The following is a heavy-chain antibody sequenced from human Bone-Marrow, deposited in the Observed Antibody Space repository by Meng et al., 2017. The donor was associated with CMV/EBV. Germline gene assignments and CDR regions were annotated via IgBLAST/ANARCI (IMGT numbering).Heavy chain of an antibody. D-gene: IGHD2-2*01. Sequence: ASVKVSCKASGYTLTSYDINWVRQATGQGLEWMGWMNPNSGNTGYAQKFQGRVTITRNTSISTAYMELSSLRSEDTAVYYCARGPAADSHNWFDPWGQGTLVTVSS. V-gene: IGHV1-8*03. CDR1: GYTLTSYD. J-gene: IGHJ5*02. CDR2: MNPNSGNT. CDR3: ARGPAADSHNWFDP.